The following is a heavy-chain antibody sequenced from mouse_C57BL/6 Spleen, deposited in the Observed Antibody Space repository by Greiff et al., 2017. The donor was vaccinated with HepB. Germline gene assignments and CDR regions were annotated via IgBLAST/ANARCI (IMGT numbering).Heavy chain of an antibody. Sequence: QVQLQQPGPGLVQPSQSLSITCTVSGFSLTSYGVHWVRQSPGKGLEWLGVIWRGGSTDYNAAFMSRLSITKDNSKSQVFFKMNSLQADDTAIYYCAKNRPNGNYYAMDYWGQGTSVTVSS. CDR1: GFSLTSYG. CDR2: IWRGGST. J-gene: IGHJ4*01. CDR3: AKNRPNGNYYAMDY. V-gene: IGHV2-5*01.